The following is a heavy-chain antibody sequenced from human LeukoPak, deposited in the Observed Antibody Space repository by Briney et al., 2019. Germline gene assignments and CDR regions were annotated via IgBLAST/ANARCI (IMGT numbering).Heavy chain of an antibody. V-gene: IGHV3-7*01. Sequence: PGGSLRLSCAASGFTFSRHWMGWVRQAPGKGPEWVASIKQDGSQYFVDSVKGRFIISSDNAKNSLYLPMTSLSAEDTAVYSCARGPDYGDRLDFFDYWGQGTLVTVSS. CDR1: GFTFSRHW. CDR2: IKQDGSQ. J-gene: IGHJ4*02. D-gene: IGHD4-17*01. CDR3: ARGPDYGDRLDFFDY.